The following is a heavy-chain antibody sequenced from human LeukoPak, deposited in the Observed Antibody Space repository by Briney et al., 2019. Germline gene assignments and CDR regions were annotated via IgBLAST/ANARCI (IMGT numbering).Heavy chain of an antibody. CDR3: ARDRPLGYCSSTSCYAWGFAFDI. D-gene: IGHD2-2*01. CDR1: GGSFSGYY. CDR2: IYYSGST. Sequence: SETLSLTCAVYGGSFSGYYWSWIRQPPGKGLEWIGYIYYSGSTYYNPSLKSRVTISVDTFKNQFSLKLSSVTAADTAVYYCARDRPLGYCSSTSCYAWGFAFDIWGQGTMVTVSS. J-gene: IGHJ3*02. V-gene: IGHV4-30-4*08.